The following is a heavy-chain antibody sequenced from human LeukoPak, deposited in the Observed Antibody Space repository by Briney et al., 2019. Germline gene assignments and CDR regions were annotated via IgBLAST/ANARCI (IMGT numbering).Heavy chain of an antibody. CDR3: ARDRYSSR. Sequence: GGSLRLSCAASGFTFSSYSMNWVRQAPGKGLEWVSYISSSSSAIYYADSVKGRFTISRDNAKNSLYLQMNSLRAEDTAVYYCARDRYSSRWGQGTMVTVSS. CDR1: GFTFSSYS. D-gene: IGHD6-13*01. J-gene: IGHJ3*01. V-gene: IGHV3-48*01. CDR2: ISSSSSAI.